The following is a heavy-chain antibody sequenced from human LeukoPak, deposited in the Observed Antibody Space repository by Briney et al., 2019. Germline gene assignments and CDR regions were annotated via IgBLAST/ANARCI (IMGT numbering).Heavy chain of an antibody. CDR3: ARDQAPSFSGGHYDAFDI. D-gene: IGHD1-26*01. V-gene: IGHV3-48*04. Sequence: GGSLRLSCAASGFTFSSYSMNWVRQAPGKGLEWVSYISSSSSTIYYADSVKGRFTISRDNAMNSLYLQMNSLRAEDTAVYYCARDQAPSFSGGHYDAFDIWGQGTVVTVSS. CDR2: ISSSSSTI. J-gene: IGHJ3*02. CDR1: GFTFSSYS.